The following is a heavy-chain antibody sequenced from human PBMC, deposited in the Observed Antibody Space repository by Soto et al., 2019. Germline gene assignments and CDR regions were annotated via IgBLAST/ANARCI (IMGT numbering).Heavy chain of an antibody. Sequence: EAQLVESGGGLVQPGGSLRLSCAASGFTFSSYWMHWVRQAPGKGLVWVSRINPDGRTTNYADSVKGRFTISRDNANDTLFLQMNSLRAENTAVYYCVRVRVSGYEFDPWGQGTLISVSS. CDR2: INPDGRTT. V-gene: IGHV3-74*01. CDR3: VRVRVSGYEFDP. CDR1: GFTFSSYW. D-gene: IGHD5-12*01. J-gene: IGHJ5*02.